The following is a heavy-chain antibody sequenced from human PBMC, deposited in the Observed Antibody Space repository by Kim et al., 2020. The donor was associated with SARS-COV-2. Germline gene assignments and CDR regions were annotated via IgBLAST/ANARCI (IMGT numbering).Heavy chain of an antibody. V-gene: IGHV4-39*01. CDR1: GGSISSSSYY. D-gene: IGHD3-10*01. Sequence: SETLSLTCTVSGGSISSSSYYWGWIRQPPGKGLEWIGSIYYSGSTYYNPSLKSRVTISVDTSKNQFSLKLSSVTAADTAVYYCARQVGDSGSGSYYLGNWFDPWGQGTLVTVSS. J-gene: IGHJ5*02. CDR2: IYYSGST. CDR3: ARQVGDSGSGSYYLGNWFDP.